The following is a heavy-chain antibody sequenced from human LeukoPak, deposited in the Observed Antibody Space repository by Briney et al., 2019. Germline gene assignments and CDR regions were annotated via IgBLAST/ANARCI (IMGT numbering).Heavy chain of an antibody. D-gene: IGHD1-1*01. CDR3: ARDGRGAFDI. CDR2: VSSSSSYI. CDR1: GFIFSTYN. J-gene: IGHJ3*02. Sequence: GGSLRLSCAASGFIFSTYNMNWVRQSPGKGLEWISSVSSSSSYIYYIDSVKGRFTISRDNAKNSLYLQMNSLRAEDTAVYYCARDGRGAFDIWGQGTMVTVSS. V-gene: IGHV3-21*01.